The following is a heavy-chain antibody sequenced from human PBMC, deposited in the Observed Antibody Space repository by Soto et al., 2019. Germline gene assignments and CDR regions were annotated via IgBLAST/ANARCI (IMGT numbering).Heavy chain of an antibody. D-gene: IGHD2-15*01. CDR2: INPNSGGT. CDR3: GRVSAARGVLQGSYYYGMDV. V-gene: IGHV1-2*02. J-gene: IGHJ6*02. CDR1: GFTFSAYY. Sequence: ASVKVSCKASGFTFSAYYIYWVRQAPGQGLEWIGWINPNSGGTNNAQKFQGRVTMTRDTSTSTVYMELSALISDDTAVYYCGRVSAARGVLQGSYYYGMDVWGQGTTVTVSS.